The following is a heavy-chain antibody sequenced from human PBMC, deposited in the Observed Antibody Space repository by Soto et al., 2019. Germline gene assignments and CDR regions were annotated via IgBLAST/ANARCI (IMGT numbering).Heavy chain of an antibody. CDR2: ISSSGSTI. J-gene: IGHJ4*02. V-gene: IGHV3-11*01. CDR3: ARDARPPMENRAFDY. D-gene: IGHD1-1*01. Sequence: GGSLRLSCAASGFTFSDYYMSWIRQAPGKGLEGVSYISSSGSTIYYADSVKGRFTISRDNAKNSLYLQMDSLRAEDTAVYYCARDARPPMENRAFDYWGQGTLVTVSS. CDR1: GFTFSDYY.